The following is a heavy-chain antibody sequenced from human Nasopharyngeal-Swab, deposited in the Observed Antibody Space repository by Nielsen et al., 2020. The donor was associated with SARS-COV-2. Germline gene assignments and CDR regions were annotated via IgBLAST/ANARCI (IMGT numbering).Heavy chain of an antibody. J-gene: IGHJ4*02. D-gene: IGHD3-22*01. CDR2: ISYDGSNK. Sequence: GESLKISCAASGFTFSRYTMLWVRQAPGKGLEWVAVISYDGSNKYYADSVKGRFTISRDISKNTLYLQMNSLRAEDTAVFYCASTPLDSSGYYYAFHYWSRGTLVTVSS. CDR3: ASTPLDSSGYYYAFHY. CDR1: GFTFSRYT. V-gene: IGHV3-30-3*01.